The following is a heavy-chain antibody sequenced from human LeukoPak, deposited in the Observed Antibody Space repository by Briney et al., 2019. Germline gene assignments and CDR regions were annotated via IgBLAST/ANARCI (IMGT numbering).Heavy chain of an antibody. CDR2: ISSSGSTI. Sequence: SGGSLRLSCAASGFTFRSSSMNWVRQAPGKGLEWISYISSSGSTIYYADSVKGRFTISRDNAKNSLYLQMNSLRAEDTAVYYCARDSSHYGDFDYWGQGTLVTVSS. D-gene: IGHD4-17*01. V-gene: IGHV3-48*01. CDR3: ARDSSHYGDFDY. J-gene: IGHJ4*02. CDR1: GFTFRSSS.